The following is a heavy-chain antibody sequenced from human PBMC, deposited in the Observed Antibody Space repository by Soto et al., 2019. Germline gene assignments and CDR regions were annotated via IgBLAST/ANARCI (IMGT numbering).Heavy chain of an antibody. CDR1: GYSFTSYW. J-gene: IGHJ6*02. D-gene: IGHD3-3*01. CDR2: IYPGDSDT. V-gene: IGHV5-51*01. CDR3: ARRETIFGVFDFYYYYGRDV. Sequence: PGESLKISCKGSGYSFTSYWIGWVRQMPGKGLEWMGIIYPGDSDTRYSPSFQGQVTISADKSISTAYLQWSSLKASDTAMYYCARRETIFGVFDFYYYYGRDVGAQGTTFTVSS.